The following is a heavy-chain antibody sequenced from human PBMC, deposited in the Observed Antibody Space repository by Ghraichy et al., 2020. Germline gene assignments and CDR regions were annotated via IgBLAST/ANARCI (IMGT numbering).Heavy chain of an antibody. D-gene: IGHD4-23*01. CDR2: IFPGDSDT. CDR3: ATLSTPISGMDV. J-gene: IGHJ6*02. CDR1: GYSLTTYW. V-gene: IGHV5-51*01. Sequence: GESLRLSCKGSGYSLTTYWIGWVRQMPGKGLEWMGVIFPGDSDTRYNPSFQGQVTISADKSISTAYLQWSGLRASDTATYYCATLSTPISGMDVWGQGTTITVSS.